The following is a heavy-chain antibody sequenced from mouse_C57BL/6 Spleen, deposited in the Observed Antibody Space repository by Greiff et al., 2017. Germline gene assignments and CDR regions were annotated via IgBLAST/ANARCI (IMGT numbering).Heavy chain of an antibody. CDR3: ARSGTTERRGLDY. D-gene: IGHD1-1*01. Sequence: QVQLQQSGPELVKPGASVKLSCKASGYTFTSYDINWVKQRPGQGLEWIGWIYPRDGSTKDNEKFKGKATLTVDTSSSTAYMELHSLTSEDSAVYFCARSGTTERRGLDYWGQGTTLTVSS. J-gene: IGHJ2*01. CDR1: GYTFTSYD. V-gene: IGHV1-85*01. CDR2: IYPRDGST.